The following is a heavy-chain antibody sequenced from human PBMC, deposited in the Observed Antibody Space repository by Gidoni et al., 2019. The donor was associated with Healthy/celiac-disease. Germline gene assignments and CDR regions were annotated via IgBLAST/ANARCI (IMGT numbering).Heavy chain of an antibody. CDR2: INHSGST. CDR1: GGSFSGYY. V-gene: IGHV4-34*01. J-gene: IGHJ4*02. Sequence: QVQLQQWGAGLLKPSATLSLTCAVYGGSFSGYYWSWIRQPPGKGLEWIGEINHSGSTNYNPSLKSRVTISVDTSKNQFSLKLSSVTAADTAVYYCAGAYYGSGSPVDYWGQGTLVTVSS. CDR3: AGAYYGSGSPVDY. D-gene: IGHD3-10*01.